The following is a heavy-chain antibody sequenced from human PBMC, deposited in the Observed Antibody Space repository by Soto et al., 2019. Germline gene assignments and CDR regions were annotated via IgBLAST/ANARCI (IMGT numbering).Heavy chain of an antibody. CDR3: TTVSDYYDSSGYYNDDAFDI. J-gene: IGHJ3*02. D-gene: IGHD3-22*01. CDR2: IKSKTDGGTT. V-gene: IGHV3-15*01. Sequence: XVSLRLSCAASGFTFSNACVSWVRQAPGKGLEWVGRIKSKTDGGTTDYAAPVKGRFTISRDDSKNTLYLQMNSLKTEDTAVYYCTTVSDYYDSSGYYNDDAFDIWSQGTMVTVSS. CDR1: GFTFSNAC.